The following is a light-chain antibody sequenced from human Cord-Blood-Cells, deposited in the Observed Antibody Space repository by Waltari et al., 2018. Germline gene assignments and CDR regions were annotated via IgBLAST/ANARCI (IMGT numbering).Light chain of an antibody. CDR1: QSVSRSY. CDR2: GAS. V-gene: IGKV3-20*01. Sequence: EIAVSQSPGTLSLSHGERATLSCRASQSVSRSYLAWYQQKPGQAPRLLIYGASSRATGIPDRFSGSGSGTDFTLTISRLEPEDFAVYYCQQYGSSPWTFGQGTKVEIK. CDR3: QQYGSSPWT. J-gene: IGKJ1*01.